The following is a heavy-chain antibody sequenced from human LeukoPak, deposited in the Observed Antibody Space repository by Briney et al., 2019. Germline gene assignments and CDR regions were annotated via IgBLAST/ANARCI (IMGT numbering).Heavy chain of an antibody. Sequence: SQTLSLTCTVSGYSISSGYYWGWIRQPPGKGLEWIGSIYHSGSTYYNPSLKSRVTISVDTSKDQFSLKLSSVTAADTAVYYCARVISSADFDYWGQGTLVTVSS. J-gene: IGHJ4*02. CDR1: GYSISSGYY. CDR2: IYHSGST. D-gene: IGHD6-19*01. V-gene: IGHV4-38-2*02. CDR3: ARVISSADFDY.